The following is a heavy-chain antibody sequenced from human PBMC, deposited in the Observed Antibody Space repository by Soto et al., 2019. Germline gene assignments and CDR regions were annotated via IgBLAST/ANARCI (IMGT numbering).Heavy chain of an antibody. CDR1: GGSISSYY. D-gene: IGHD4-17*01. Sequence: QVQLQESGPGLVKPSETLSLTCTVSGGSISSYYWSWIRQPPGKGLEWIGYIYYSGSTNYNPSLXSXAXIXXDTSKIQFSLRLSFVTAADTAVYYCARRYGDQFDYWGQGTLVTVSS. J-gene: IGHJ4*02. CDR2: IYYSGST. V-gene: IGHV4-59*01. CDR3: ARRYGDQFDY.